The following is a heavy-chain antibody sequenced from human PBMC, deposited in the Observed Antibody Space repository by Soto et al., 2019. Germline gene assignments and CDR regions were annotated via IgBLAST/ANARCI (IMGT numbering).Heavy chain of an antibody. CDR2: IYYSGST. Sequence: SETLSLTCTVSGGSISSGDYYWSWIRQPPGKRLEWIGYIYYSGSTYYNPSLKSRVTISVDTSKNQFSLKLSSVTAADTAVYYCARAGAAYYDFWRGYYPNWFDPWGQATLVTVSS. V-gene: IGHV4-30-4*01. D-gene: IGHD3-3*01. CDR1: GGSISSGDYY. CDR3: ARAGAAYYDFWRGYYPNWFDP. J-gene: IGHJ5*02.